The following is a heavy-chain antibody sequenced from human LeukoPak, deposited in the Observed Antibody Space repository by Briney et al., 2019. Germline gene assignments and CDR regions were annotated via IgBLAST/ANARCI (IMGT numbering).Heavy chain of an antibody. CDR1: GYIFASYY. Sequence: ASVKVSCKASGYIFASYYIHWVRQGPGQGLEWMGIISPGAGSTSYVQKLQGRVTMTTDTSTSTAYMELRSLRSDDTAVYYCARGIAAALGYWGQGTLVTVSS. D-gene: IGHD6-13*01. V-gene: IGHV1-46*01. J-gene: IGHJ4*02. CDR2: ISPGAGST. CDR3: ARGIAAALGY.